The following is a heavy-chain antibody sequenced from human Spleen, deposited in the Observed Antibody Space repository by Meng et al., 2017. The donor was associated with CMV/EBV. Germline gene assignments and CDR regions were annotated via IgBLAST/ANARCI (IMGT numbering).Heavy chain of an antibody. CDR2: IIPILGIA. D-gene: IGHD1-14*01. CDR1: GGTFSSYN. J-gene: IGHJ6*02. CDR3: ASSPPGYYNCGMDV. V-gene: IGHV1-69*02. Sequence: SVKVSCKASGGTFSSYNISWVRQAPGQGREWMGRIIPILGIATYAQKFQGRVTITTDESTSTAYMELSSLRSEDTAVYYCASSPPGYYNCGMDVWGQGTTVTVSS.